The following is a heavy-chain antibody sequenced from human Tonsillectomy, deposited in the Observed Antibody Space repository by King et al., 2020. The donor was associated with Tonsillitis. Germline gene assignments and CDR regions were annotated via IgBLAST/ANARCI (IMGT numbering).Heavy chain of an antibody. J-gene: IGHJ6*02. CDR3: ARDPREYSGSWIYYYYYGMDV. V-gene: IGHV3-30*04. Sequence: VQLVESGGGVVQPGRSLRLSCAASGFTFSSYAMHWVRQAPGKGLEWVAVISYDGSYKYYADSVKGRFTISRDNSKNTLYLQMNSLRAEDTAVYYCARDPREYSGSWIYYYYYGMDVWGQGTTVTVSS. CDR1: GFTFSSYA. CDR2: ISYDGSYK. D-gene: IGHD6-13*01.